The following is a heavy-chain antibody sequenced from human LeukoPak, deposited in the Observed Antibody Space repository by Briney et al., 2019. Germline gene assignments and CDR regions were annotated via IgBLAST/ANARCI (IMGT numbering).Heavy chain of an antibody. CDR2: ISSSSSYI. V-gene: IGHV3-21*01. CDR3: ARVPEPAPYYYYMDV. CDR1: GFTFSSYS. D-gene: IGHD2-2*01. J-gene: IGHJ6*03. Sequence: TGGSLRLSCAASGFTFSSYSMNWVRQAPGKGLEWVSSISSSSSYIYYADSVKGRFTISRDNAKNSLYLQMNSLRAEDTAVYYCARVPEPAPYYYYMDVWGKGTTVTVSS.